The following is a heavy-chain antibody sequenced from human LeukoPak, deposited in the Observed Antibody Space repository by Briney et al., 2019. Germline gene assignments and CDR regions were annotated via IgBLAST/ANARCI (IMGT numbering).Heavy chain of an antibody. Sequence: GGSLRLSCAASGFTFSSYAMSWVRQAPGKGLEWVSAISGSGGSTYYADSVKGRFTISRDNSKNTLYLQMNSLRAEDTAVYYCAKDSGPYGSGSYNYDYWGQGTLVTVSS. CDR1: GFTFSSYA. J-gene: IGHJ4*02. CDR3: AKDSGPYGSGSYNYDY. V-gene: IGHV3-23*01. D-gene: IGHD3-10*01. CDR2: ISGSGGST.